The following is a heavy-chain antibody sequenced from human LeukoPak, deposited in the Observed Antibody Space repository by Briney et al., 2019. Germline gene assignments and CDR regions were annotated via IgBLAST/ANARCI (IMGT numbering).Heavy chain of an antibody. J-gene: IGHJ4*02. CDR2: ISGSGGST. CDR3: AKTRGYSGYYFDY. V-gene: IGHV3-23*01. CDR1: GFTFSSYT. D-gene: IGHD5-12*01. Sequence: GGSLRLSCAASGFTFSSYTMSWVRQAPGKGLEWVSAISGSGGSTYYADSVKGRFTISRDNSKNTLYLQMNSLRAEDTAVYYCAKTRGYSGYYFDYWGQGTLVTVSS.